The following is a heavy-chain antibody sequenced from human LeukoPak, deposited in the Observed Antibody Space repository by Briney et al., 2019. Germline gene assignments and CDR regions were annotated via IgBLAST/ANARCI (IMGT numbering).Heavy chain of an antibody. CDR1: GRPISSYY. V-gene: IGHV4-59*01. J-gene: IGHJ4*02. CDR3: ARDHIERGLN. CDR2: IYYSGST. Sequence: SETLSLTCTVSGRPISSYYWRWIRKPPGEGLEWIGYIYYSGSTNYNPSLKSRVNISVDTSKNQFALKLSSVTAADTAVYYCARDHIERGLNWGQGTLVTVSS.